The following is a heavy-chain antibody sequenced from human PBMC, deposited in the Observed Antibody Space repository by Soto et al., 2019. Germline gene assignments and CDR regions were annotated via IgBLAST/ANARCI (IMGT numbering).Heavy chain of an antibody. CDR3: AKTLTYYYDSSGSLDY. D-gene: IGHD3-22*01. CDR2: ISYDGSNK. Sequence: GGSLRLSCAASGFTFSSYGMHWVRQAPGKGLEWVAVISYDGSNKYYADSVKGRFTISRDNSKNTLYLQMNSLRAEDTAVYYCAKTLTYYYDSSGSLDYWGQGTLVTVSS. CDR1: GFTFSSYG. V-gene: IGHV3-30*18. J-gene: IGHJ4*02.